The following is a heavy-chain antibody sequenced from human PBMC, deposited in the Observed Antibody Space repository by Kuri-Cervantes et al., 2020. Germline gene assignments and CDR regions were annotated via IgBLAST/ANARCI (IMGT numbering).Heavy chain of an antibody. Sequence: SETLSLTCAVYGGSFSGYYWSWIRQPPGKGLEWIGEINHSGSTNYNPSLKSRVTISVDTSKNQFSLKLSSVTAADTAVYYCARKDPYLGDYVWGSYRTPSVGWFDPWGQGTLGTVSS. CDR3: ARKDPYLGDYVWGSYRTPSVGWFDP. CDR1: GGSFSGYY. CDR2: INHSGST. J-gene: IGHJ5*02. D-gene: IGHD3-16*02. V-gene: IGHV4-34*01.